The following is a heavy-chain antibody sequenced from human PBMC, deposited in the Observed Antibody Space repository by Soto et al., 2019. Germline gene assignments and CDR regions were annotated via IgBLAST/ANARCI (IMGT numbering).Heavy chain of an antibody. CDR2: INAGNGNT. CDR3: ARLPPPEYSSGWYYFDY. V-gene: IGHV1-3*01. CDR1: GYTFTSYA. Sequence: GASVKVSCKASGYTFTSYAMHWVRQAPGQRLEWMGWINAGNGNTKYSQKFQGRVTITRDTSASTAYMELSSLRSEDTAVYYCARLPPPEYSSGWYYFDYWGQGTLVTVSS. D-gene: IGHD6-19*01. J-gene: IGHJ4*02.